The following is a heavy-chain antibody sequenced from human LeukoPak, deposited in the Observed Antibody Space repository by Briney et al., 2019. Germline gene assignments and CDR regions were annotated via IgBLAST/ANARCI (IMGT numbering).Heavy chain of an antibody. Sequence: PGGSLRLSCAASGFTFSSYAMSWVRQAPGKGLEWVSAISGSGGSTYYADSVKGRFTISRDNSKNTLYLQMNSLRAEDTAVYCCVKESGHETSCYDSSGQGTLVTASS. CDR3: VKESGHETSCYDS. CDR1: GFTFSSYA. CDR2: ISGSGGST. V-gene: IGHV3-23*01. D-gene: IGHD2-2*01. J-gene: IGHJ4*02.